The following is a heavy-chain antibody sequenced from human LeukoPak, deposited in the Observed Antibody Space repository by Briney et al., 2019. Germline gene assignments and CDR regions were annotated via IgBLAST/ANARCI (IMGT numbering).Heavy chain of an antibody. V-gene: IGHV3-48*03. CDR2: ISSGGSTI. D-gene: IGHD2-15*01. J-gene: IGHJ4*02. Sequence: GGSLRLSCAASGFTFGSYEMNWVRKAPGKGLEWVPYISSGGSTIYYADSVKGRFTISRDNAKNSLYLQMNSLRPEDTAVYYCARDVVVVVATDSNFDYWGQGTLVTVSS. CDR3: ARDVVVVVATDSNFDY. CDR1: GFTFGSYE.